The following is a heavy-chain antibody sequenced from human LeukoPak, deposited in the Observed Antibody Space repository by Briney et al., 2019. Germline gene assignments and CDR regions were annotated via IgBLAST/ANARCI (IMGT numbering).Heavy chain of an antibody. V-gene: IGHV3-23*01. CDR3: AKDKTNWYFDL. Sequence: PGGSLRLSCAASGFTFSSYGMSWVRQAPGKGLEWVSAITISGDNTWHADSVKGRFTISRDNPKNTLYLQMNSLRVEDTAIYYCAKDKTNWYFDLWGRGTLVTVSS. J-gene: IGHJ2*01. CDR2: ITISGDNT. CDR1: GFTFSSYG.